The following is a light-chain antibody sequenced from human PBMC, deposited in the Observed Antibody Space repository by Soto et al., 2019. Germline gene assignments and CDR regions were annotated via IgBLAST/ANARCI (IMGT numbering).Light chain of an antibody. CDR1: QSISSY. CDR2: AAS. Sequence: DIQMTQDPSHLCASVGDRGTITCRSSQSISSYLNWYQQKPGKAPKILIYAASSLQSGVPSRFSGSGSGTEFTITISSLQSEDFAVYYCQQYNNWPRTFGQGTKV. V-gene: IGKV1-39*02. J-gene: IGKJ1*01. CDR3: QQYNNWPRT.